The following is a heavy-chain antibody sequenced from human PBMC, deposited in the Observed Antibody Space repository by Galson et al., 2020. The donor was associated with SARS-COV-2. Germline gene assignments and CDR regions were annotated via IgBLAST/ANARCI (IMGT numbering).Heavy chain of an antibody. Sequence: GGSLRLSCVASGFAFTSSVMSWVRQAPGKGLEWVSAIRNSGDTTYYADSVKGRFTISRDNSKTTLYLQMNNLRAEDTAVYYCAKPFPRAAAVACWGMDVWGQGTTVTVSS. CDR3: AKPFPRAAAVACWGMDV. CDR2: IRNSGDTT. D-gene: IGHD6-13*01. J-gene: IGHJ6*02. V-gene: IGHV3-23*01. CDR1: GFAFTSSV.